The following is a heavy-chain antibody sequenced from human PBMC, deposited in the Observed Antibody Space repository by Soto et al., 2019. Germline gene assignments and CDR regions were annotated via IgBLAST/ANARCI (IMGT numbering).Heavy chain of an antibody. V-gene: IGHV4-34*01. D-gene: IGHD2-15*01. J-gene: IGHJ3*02. CDR3: ARYCSGGSCYSDASDI. CDR1: GGSFSGYY. CDR2: INHSGRN. Sequence: SETLSLTCAVYGGSFSGYYWSWIRQPPGKGLEWIGEINHSGRNNYNPSLKSRVNISVDTSKNQFYLKLSSVTAADTAVYYCARYCSGGSCYSDASDIWGQGTLVTVSS.